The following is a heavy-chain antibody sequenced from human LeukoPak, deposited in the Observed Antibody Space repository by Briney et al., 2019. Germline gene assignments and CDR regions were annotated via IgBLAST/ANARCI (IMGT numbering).Heavy chain of an antibody. CDR2: IWYDGSNK. D-gene: IGHD2-2*01. V-gene: IGHV3-33*06. CDR1: GFTFSSYG. J-gene: IGHJ4*02. CDR3: AKALRASSYDY. Sequence: PGRSLRLSCAASGFTFSSYGMHWVRQAPGKGLEWVAVIWYDGSNKNYADSVKGRFTISRDNSKNTLYLQMNSLRAEDTAVYYCAKALRASSYDYWGQGTLVTVSS.